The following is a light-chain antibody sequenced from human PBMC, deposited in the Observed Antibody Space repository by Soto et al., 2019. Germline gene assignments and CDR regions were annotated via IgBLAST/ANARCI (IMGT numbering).Light chain of an antibody. V-gene: IGKV1-16*01. CDR1: QGINKF. CDR2: TAS. Sequence: DIQMTQSPSSLSASVGDSVTITCRASQGINKFLAWFQQKPGTAPKSLISTASRLQSGVPSRFSGSGSGTHFTLTINNLQPEDFATYYCQQYESFPPTFGGGTRVEIK. J-gene: IGKJ4*01. CDR3: QQYESFPPT.